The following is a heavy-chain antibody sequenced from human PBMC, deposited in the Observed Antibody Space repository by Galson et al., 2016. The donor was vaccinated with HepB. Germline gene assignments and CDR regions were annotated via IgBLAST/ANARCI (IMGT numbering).Heavy chain of an antibody. CDR1: ALTLSSYA. CDR2: ITDSGDIT. CDR3: AKDMWVDQHLDY. V-gene: IGHV3-23*01. Sequence: SLRLSCAASALTLSSYAMTWVRQAPGKGLEWVSTITDSGDITFYTNSVKGRFTISRDNSKNTLYLQMNSQRAEDPAVYYCAKDMWVDQHLDYWGQGTLGTVSS. J-gene: IGHJ4*02. D-gene: IGHD5-12*01.